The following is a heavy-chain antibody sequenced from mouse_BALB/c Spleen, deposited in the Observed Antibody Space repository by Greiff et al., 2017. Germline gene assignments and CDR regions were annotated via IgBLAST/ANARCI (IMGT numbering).Heavy chain of an antibody. CDR1: GYTFTSYW. Sequence: VQLQQSGAELAKPGASVKMSCKASGYTFTSYWMHWVKQRPGQGLEWIGYINPSTGYTEYNQKFKDKATLTADKSSSTAYMQLSSLTSEDSAVYYCARFGITTVVSPFAYWGQGTLVTVSA. CDR3: ARFGITTVVSPFAY. J-gene: IGHJ3*01. D-gene: IGHD1-1*01. V-gene: IGHV1-7*01. CDR2: INPSTGYT.